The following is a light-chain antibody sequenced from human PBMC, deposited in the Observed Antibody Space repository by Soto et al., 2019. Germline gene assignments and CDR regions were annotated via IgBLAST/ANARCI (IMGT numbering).Light chain of an antibody. CDR1: ESVSSN. CDR3: QQYKNWPRK. Sequence: ETMMTQSPATLSVSPGERATLSCRASESVSSNLVWYQQKPGQAPRLLIYGASTRVTSIPSRFSGSGSGTEFTLTISSLQSEDFAVYYCQQYKNWPRKFGQGNKVEIK. CDR2: GAS. J-gene: IGKJ1*01. V-gene: IGKV3-15*01.